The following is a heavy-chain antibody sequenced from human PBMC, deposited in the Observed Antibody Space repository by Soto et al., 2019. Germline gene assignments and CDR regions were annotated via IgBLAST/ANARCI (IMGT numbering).Heavy chain of an antibody. CDR2: THSSGST. J-gene: IGHJ4*02. D-gene: IGHD1-1*01. CDR1: GVSITNYY. CDR3: ARGGTMSWNVLDF. Sequence: VSGVSITNYYWTWIRQPAGKGLEWIGRTHSSGSTDSNSSLKTRVTMSVDTPNNQLSLKLTSVTAADTAIYYCARGGTMSWNVLDFWGQGTLVTVSS. V-gene: IGHV4-4*07.